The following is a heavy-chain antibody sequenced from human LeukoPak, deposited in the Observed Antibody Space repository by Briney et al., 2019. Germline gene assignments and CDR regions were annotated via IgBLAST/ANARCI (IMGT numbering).Heavy chain of an antibody. V-gene: IGHV3-15*01. Sequence: GGSLRLSCAASGFTFSNAWMSWVRPAPGKGLEWVGRIKSKTDGGTTDYAAPVKGRFTISRDDSKNTLYLQMNSLKTEDTAVYYCTTEPPPAAADHYYYYYMDVWGKGTTVTISS. J-gene: IGHJ6*03. CDR3: TTEPPPAAADHYYYYYMDV. CDR2: IKSKTDGGTT. CDR1: GFTFSNAW. D-gene: IGHD6-13*01.